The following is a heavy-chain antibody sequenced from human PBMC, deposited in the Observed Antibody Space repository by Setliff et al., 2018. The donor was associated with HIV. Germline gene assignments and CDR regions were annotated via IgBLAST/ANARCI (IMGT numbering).Heavy chain of an antibody. Sequence: PGESLKISCMGSGYRFTTYWIGWVRQMPGKGLEWIGVIHPGDFVTRYGPSFQGQVFISADRSITTAYLQWDSLKASDTAMYYCTRRRRAPGIEDLEAYWGQGTLVTVSS. CDR1: GYRFTTYW. J-gene: IGHJ4*02. D-gene: IGHD1-26*01. V-gene: IGHV5-51*01. CDR2: IHPGDFVT. CDR3: TRRRRAPGIEDLEAY.